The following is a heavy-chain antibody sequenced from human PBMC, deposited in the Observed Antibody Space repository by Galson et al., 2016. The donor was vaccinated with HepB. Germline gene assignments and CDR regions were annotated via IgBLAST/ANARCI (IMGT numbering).Heavy chain of an antibody. Sequence: SLRLSCAASGFTFSSYGMHWVRQAPGKGLEWVAAISYDGSHKYYADSVKGRFTISRDNSKNTAYLQENSLRAEDTAVYYCGKRIPVAGSWGGGLDYWGQGALVTVSS. CDR1: GFTFSSYG. V-gene: IGHV3-30*18. J-gene: IGHJ4*02. D-gene: IGHD6-19*01. CDR3: GKRIPVAGSWGGGLDY. CDR2: ISYDGSHK.